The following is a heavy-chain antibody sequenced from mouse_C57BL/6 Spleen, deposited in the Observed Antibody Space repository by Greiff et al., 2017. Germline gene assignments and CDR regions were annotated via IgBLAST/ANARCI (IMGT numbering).Heavy chain of an antibody. CDR2: IYPGGGYT. Sequence: QVQLQQSGAELVRSGTSVKMSCKASGYTFTNYWIGWAKQRPGHGLEWIGDIYPGGGYTNYNEKFKGKATLTADKSSSTAYMQFSSLTSEDSAIYYCARNYGNQGNLDYWGQGTTLTVSS. V-gene: IGHV1-63*01. J-gene: IGHJ2*01. CDR3: ARNYGNQGNLDY. D-gene: IGHD2-1*01. CDR1: GYTFTNYW.